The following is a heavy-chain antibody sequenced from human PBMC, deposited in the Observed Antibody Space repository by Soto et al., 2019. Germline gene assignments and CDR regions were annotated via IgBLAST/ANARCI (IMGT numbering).Heavy chain of an antibody. D-gene: IGHD2-15*01. J-gene: IGHJ5*02. CDR3: ARDGGCSGGSCYLGWFDP. Sequence: QVQLVQSGAEVKKPGSSVKVSCKASGGTFSSYTISWVRQAPGQGLGWMGRIIPILGIANYAQKFQGRVTITADKSTSTAYMELSSLRSEDTAVYYCARDGGCSGGSCYLGWFDPWGQGTLVTVSS. CDR2: IIPILGIA. CDR1: GGTFSSYT. V-gene: IGHV1-69*08.